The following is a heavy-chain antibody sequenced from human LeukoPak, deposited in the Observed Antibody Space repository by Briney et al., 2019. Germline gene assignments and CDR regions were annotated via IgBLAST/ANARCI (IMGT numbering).Heavy chain of an antibody. J-gene: IGHJ5*02. Sequence: ASVKVSCKASGYTFTSYGISWVRQAPGQGLEWMGWISAYNGNTNYAQKLQGRVTMITDTSTSTAYMELRSLRSDDTAVYYCARVPRITMIVNIGENWFDPWGQGTLVTVSS. V-gene: IGHV1-18*01. CDR3: ARVPRITMIVNIGENWFDP. CDR2: ISAYNGNT. D-gene: IGHD3-22*01. CDR1: GYTFTSYG.